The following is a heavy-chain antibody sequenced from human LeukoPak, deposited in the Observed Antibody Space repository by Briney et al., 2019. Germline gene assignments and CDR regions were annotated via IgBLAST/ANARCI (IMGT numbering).Heavy chain of an antibody. CDR1: GLTFSSYV. CDR3: AKDLYSNSRDY. J-gene: IGHJ4*02. D-gene: IGHD6-6*01. V-gene: IGHV3-23*01. Sequence: PGGPLRLSCAASGLTFSSYVMSWVRQAPGKGLEWVSAISSTGSSTYYAGSVKGRFTISRDNSKNTLYLQMNSLRAEDTAVYYCAKDLYSNSRDYWGQGTLVTVSS. CDR2: ISSTGSST.